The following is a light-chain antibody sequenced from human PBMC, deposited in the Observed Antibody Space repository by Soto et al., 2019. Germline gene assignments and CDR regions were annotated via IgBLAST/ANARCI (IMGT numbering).Light chain of an antibody. Sequence: EIVMTQSPATLSVSPGERATLSCRASQSVSSNLAWYQQKPGQAPRLLIYGASTRATGIPARFSGSGSGTEFILTISSLQPDDFATYYCQQYNSYSWTFGQGTKVDI. CDR2: GAS. CDR1: QSVSSN. CDR3: QQYNSYSWT. V-gene: IGKV3-15*01. J-gene: IGKJ1*01.